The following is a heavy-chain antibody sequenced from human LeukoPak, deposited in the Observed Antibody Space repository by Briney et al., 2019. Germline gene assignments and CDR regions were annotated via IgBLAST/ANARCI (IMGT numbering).Heavy chain of an antibody. CDR2: INPSGGST. J-gene: IGHJ4*02. CDR3: ARGSPTGSPVLYYFDY. D-gene: IGHD3-9*01. Sequence: ASVKVSCKASGYTFTSYYMHWVRQAPGQGLEWMGIINPSGGSTSYAQKFQGRVTMTRDMSTSTVYMELSSLRSEDTAVYYCARGSPTGSPVLYYFDYWGQGTLVTVSS. CDR1: GYTFTSYY. V-gene: IGHV1-46*01.